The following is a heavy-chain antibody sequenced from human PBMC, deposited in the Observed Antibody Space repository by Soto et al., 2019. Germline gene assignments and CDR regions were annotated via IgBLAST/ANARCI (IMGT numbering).Heavy chain of an antibody. Sequence: PGGSLRLSCAASGFTFGNNWMHWVRQAPGKGLEWVSRMNSDGSTTNYADSVKGRFTVSRDNARNTLYLQMNSLRAEDTAVYYCARSYYYDSTGYYRTFDYWGPGTLVTVSS. CDR2: MNSDGSTT. CDR3: ARSYYYDSTGYYRTFDY. D-gene: IGHD3-22*01. CDR1: GFTFGNNW. V-gene: IGHV3-74*01. J-gene: IGHJ4*02.